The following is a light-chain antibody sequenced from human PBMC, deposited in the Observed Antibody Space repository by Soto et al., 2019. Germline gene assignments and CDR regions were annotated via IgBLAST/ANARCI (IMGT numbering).Light chain of an antibody. CDR3: QQYDLLPRT. J-gene: IGKJ1*01. CDR2: AAS. CDR1: QDITNF. V-gene: IGKV1-33*01. Sequence: DIQMTQSPYSLSASVGDRVTITCQASQDITNFLNWYQQKPGKAPKLLIYAASKLETGVPSRFSGGGSGADFTFSISSLQPEDVATYYCQQYDLLPRTFGQGTKVEIK.